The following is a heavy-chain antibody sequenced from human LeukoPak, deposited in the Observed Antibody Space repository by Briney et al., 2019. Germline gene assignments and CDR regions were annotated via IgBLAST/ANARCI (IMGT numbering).Heavy chain of an antibody. CDR1: GFTFSSYS. CDR2: ISSSSSYI. J-gene: IGHJ4*02. CDR3: ARETRDYYDSSGYYYRGGNYFDY. D-gene: IGHD3-22*01. V-gene: IGHV3-21*01. Sequence: GGSLRLSCAASGFTFSSYSMNWVRQAPGKGLEWVSSISSSSSYIYYADSVKGRFTIPRDHAKNSLYLQMNSLRAEDTAVYYCARETRDYYDSSGYYYRGGNYFDYWGQGTLVTVSS.